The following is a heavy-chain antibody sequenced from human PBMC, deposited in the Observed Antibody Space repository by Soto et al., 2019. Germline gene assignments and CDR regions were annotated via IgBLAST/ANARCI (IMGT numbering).Heavy chain of an antibody. CDR3: AKSGPTNLFDH. CDR1: GFTFSTYT. CDR2: ISENGRFT. V-gene: IGHV3-23*01. Sequence: TGGSLRLSCAASGFTFSTYTMNWVRQAPGKGLEWVSGISENGRFTYYADSVKGRFTISRDDSKKMMFLQMSSLRVGDTAVYYCAKSGPTNLFDHWGQGSLVTVSS. J-gene: IGHJ4*02. D-gene: IGHD1-26*01.